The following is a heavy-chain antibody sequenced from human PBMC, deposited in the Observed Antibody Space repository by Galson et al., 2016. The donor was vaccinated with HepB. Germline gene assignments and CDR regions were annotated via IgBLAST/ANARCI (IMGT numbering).Heavy chain of an antibody. CDR2: IFGRGNT. D-gene: IGHD4-23*01. Sequence: SLRLSCAAAGFTVSDNHVTWIRQAPGKGLECVSVIFGRGNTYYADSVEGRFTISRDNARNTVYLQMNSLRTVDTAAYYCAGYGGNSVWGQGTLVTVSS. CDR1: GFTVSDNH. J-gene: IGHJ4*02. V-gene: IGHV3-53*01. CDR3: AGYGGNSV.